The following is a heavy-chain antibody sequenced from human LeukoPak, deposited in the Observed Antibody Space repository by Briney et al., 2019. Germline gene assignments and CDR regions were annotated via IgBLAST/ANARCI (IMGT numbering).Heavy chain of an antibody. V-gene: IGHV3-7*01. CDR2: IKQDGSEK. CDR1: GFTFRNYW. D-gene: IGHD1-1*01. Sequence: GGSLRLSCAASGFTFRNYWMHWVRQAPGAGLELVANIKQDGSEKYYVDSVEGRFTISRDNAKNSLDLQMNSLSAEDSAVYYCVTSPRGTGHYWGQGTLVTVPS. J-gene: IGHJ4*02. CDR3: VTSPRGTGHY.